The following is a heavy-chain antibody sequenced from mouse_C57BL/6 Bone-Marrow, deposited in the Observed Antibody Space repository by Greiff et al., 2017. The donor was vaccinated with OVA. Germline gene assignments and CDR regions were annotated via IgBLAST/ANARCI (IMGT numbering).Heavy chain of an antibody. CDR1: GYTFTSDW. CDR3: ARGWLLPPYWYFDV. CDR2: IDPSDSET. Sequence: VQLQQPGAELVRPGSSVKLSCKASGYTFTSDWMHWVKQRPIQGLEWIGNIDPSDSETHYNQKFKDKATLTVDKSSSTAYMQLSSLTSEDSAVYYCARGWLLPPYWYFDVWGTGTTVTVSS. V-gene: IGHV1-52*01. J-gene: IGHJ1*03. D-gene: IGHD2-3*01.